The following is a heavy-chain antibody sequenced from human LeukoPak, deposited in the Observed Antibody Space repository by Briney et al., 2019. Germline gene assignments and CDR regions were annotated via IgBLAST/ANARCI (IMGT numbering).Heavy chain of an antibody. J-gene: IGHJ4*02. V-gene: IGHV1-69*06. Sequence: AASVKVPCTASGGTFSSYAISWVRQAPGQGLEWMGGIIPIFGTANYAQKFQGRVTITADKSTSTAYMELSSLRSEDTAVYYCARGEISGSYYQGNFDYWGQGTLVTVSS. CDR2: IIPIFGTA. D-gene: IGHD1-26*01. CDR3: ARGEISGSYYQGNFDY. CDR1: GGTFSSYA.